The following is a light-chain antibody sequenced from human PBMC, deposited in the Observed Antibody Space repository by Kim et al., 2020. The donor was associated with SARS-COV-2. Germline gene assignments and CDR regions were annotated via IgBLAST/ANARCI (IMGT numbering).Light chain of an antibody. CDR2: GAS. CDR3: QQYGSSLYT. Sequence: LATGERATLSCRASQSVSSNYLAWYQQKPGQAPRLLIYGASSSATGIPDRFSGSGSGTDFTLIISKLEPEDFAVYYCQQYGSSLYTFGQGTKLEI. CDR1: QSVSSNY. V-gene: IGKV3-20*01. J-gene: IGKJ2*01.